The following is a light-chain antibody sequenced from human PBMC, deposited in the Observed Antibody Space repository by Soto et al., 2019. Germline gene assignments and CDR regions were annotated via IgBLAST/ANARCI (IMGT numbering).Light chain of an antibody. CDR1: QIISSW. CDR3: QQYGYSLT. V-gene: IGKV1-5*01. Sequence: IQMTQSPSTLSAAVLDRVTITCLPSQIISSWLSWYQQKPGKAPKLLIYDASSLESCVPSRFSGSGSGTEFTLTISSLQPDDFAVYYCQQYGYSLTFGGGTKVDIK. J-gene: IGKJ4*01. CDR2: DAS.